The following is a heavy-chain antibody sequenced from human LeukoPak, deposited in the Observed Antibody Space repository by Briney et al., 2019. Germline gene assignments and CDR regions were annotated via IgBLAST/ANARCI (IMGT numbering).Heavy chain of an antibody. Sequence: GASVKVSCKASGYTFTSYYMHWVRQAPGQGLEWMGIINPSGGSTSYAQKFQGRVTMTRDTSTSTVYMELSSLRSEDTAVYYCARESYLGIDPHWYFDLWGRGTLVTVSS. CDR3: ARESYLGIDPHWYFDL. D-gene: IGHD7-27*01. CDR2: INPSGGST. CDR1: GYTFTSYY. V-gene: IGHV1-46*01. J-gene: IGHJ2*01.